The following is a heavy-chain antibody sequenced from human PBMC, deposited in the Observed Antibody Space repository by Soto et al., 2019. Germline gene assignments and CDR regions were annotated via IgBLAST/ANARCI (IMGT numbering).Heavy chain of an antibody. D-gene: IGHD4-17*01. CDR1: CGSFSGYY. V-gene: IGHV4-34*01. J-gene: IGHJ4*02. Sequence: QVQLQQWGAGLLKPSETLSLTCAVYCGSFSGYYWSWIRQPPGKVLEWSGEINHSGSTNYNQSLKSRVNISVDTSKNQFSLKLSSVTAADTAVYYCASGLGYGDYEYADYWGQGTLVTVSS. CDR2: INHSGST. CDR3: ASGLGYGDYEYADY.